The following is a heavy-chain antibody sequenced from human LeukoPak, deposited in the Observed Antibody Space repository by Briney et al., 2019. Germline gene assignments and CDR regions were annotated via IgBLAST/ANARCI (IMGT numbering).Heavy chain of an antibody. CDR2: ISYDGSNK. Sequence: GGSLRLSCAASGFTLSSYAMHWVRQAPGKGLEWVAVISYDGSNKYYADSVKGRFTISRDNSKNTLYLQMNSLRAEDTAVYYCARDGGSGYYYSFDYWGQGTLVTVSS. D-gene: IGHD3-22*01. V-gene: IGHV3-30-3*01. CDR1: GFTLSSYA. CDR3: ARDGGSGYYYSFDY. J-gene: IGHJ4*02.